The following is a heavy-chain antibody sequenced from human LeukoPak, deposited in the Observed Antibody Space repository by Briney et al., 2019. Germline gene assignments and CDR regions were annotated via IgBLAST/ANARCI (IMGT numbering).Heavy chain of an antibody. CDR3: AKDKDHTTTAWSFDY. Sequence: GGSLRLSCAASGFTFSSYWMSWVRQAPGKGLEWVANIKQDGSEKYYVDSVKGRFTISRDNAKNSLYLQMNSLRVEETAVYYCAKDKDHTTTAWSFDYWGQGTLVTVSS. V-gene: IGHV3-7*01. J-gene: IGHJ4*02. CDR2: IKQDGSEK. D-gene: IGHD1-14*01. CDR1: GFTFSSYW.